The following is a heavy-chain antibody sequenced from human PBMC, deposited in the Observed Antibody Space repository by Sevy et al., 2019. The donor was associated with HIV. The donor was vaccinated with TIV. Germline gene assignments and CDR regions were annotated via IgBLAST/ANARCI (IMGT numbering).Heavy chain of an antibody. J-gene: IGHJ4*02. V-gene: IGHV3-21*01. CDR2: ISSSSSYI. Sequence: GGSLILSCAASGFTFSSYSMNWVRQAPGKGLEWVSSISSSSSYIYYADSVKGRFTISRDNAKNSLYLQMNSLRAEDTAVYYCARNNVPHDHDYWGQGTLVTVSS. CDR1: GFTFSSYS. CDR3: ARNNVPHDHDY. D-gene: IGHD1-1*01.